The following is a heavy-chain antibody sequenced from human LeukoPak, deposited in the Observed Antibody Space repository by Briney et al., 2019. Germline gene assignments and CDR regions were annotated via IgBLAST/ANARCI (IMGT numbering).Heavy chain of an antibody. CDR2: IYSGGST. J-gene: IGHJ3*02. V-gene: IGHV3-53*01. CDR3: ARPESEGAFDI. Sequence: GGSLRLSCAASGFTVSSNYMSWVRQAPGKGLERVSVIYSGGSTYYADSVKGRFTISRDNSKNTLYLQMNSLRAEDTAVYYCARPESEGAFDIWGQGTMVTVSS. CDR1: GFTVSSNY.